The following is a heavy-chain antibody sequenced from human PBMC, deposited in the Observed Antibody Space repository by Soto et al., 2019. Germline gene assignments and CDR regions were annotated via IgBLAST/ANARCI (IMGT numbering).Heavy chain of an antibody. CDR3: ARETGELEYYFDY. V-gene: IGHV3-53*04. J-gene: IGHJ4*02. Sequence: EVQLVESGGGLVQPGGSLRLSCAASGFTVSSNYMSWVRQAPGKGLEWVSVIYSGGSTYYADSVKGRVTISRHNSKNTMYLQMNSLRAEDTAVYYCARETGELEYYFDYWGQGTLVTVSS. D-gene: IGHD1-1*01. CDR2: IYSGGST. CDR1: GFTVSSNY.